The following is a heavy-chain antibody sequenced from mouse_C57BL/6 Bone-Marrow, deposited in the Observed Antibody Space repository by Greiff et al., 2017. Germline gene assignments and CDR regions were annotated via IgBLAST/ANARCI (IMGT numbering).Heavy chain of an antibody. D-gene: IGHD1-1*01. Sequence: QVTLKESGPGILQPSQTLSLTCSFSGFSLSTFGMGVGWLRQPSGKGLGWLAHIWWDDDKYNNPALKSRLTISKDTSKNQVFLKIANVDTADTATDYCARKGALLYGIAFDYWGQGTTLTVSS. CDR1: GFSLSTFGMG. V-gene: IGHV8-8*01. CDR3: ARKGALLYGIAFDY. CDR2: IWWDDDK. J-gene: IGHJ2*01.